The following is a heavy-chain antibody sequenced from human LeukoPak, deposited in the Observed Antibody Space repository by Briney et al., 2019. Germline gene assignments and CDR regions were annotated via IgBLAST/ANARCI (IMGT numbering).Heavy chain of an antibody. V-gene: IGHV3-21*01. J-gene: IGHJ4*02. D-gene: IGHD3-22*01. CDR1: GFTFSSYS. CDR3: AKLSYDSSGYDY. CDR2: ISSSSSYI. Sequence: GGSLRLSCAASGFTFSSYSMNWVRQAPGKGLEWVSSISSSSSYIYYADSVKGRFTISRDNAKNSLYLQMNSLRAEDTAVYYCAKLSYDSSGYDYWGQGTLVTVSS.